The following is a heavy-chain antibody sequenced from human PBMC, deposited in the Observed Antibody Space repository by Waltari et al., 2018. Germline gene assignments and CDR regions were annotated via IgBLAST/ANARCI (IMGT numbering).Heavy chain of an antibody. Sequence: VQLQESGPGLVKPSETLSLPCTVSGGSISSYYWSWIRQPPGKGLEWIGYIYYSGSTNYNPSLKSRVTISVDTSKNQFSLKLSSVTAADTAVYYCARDRDTGFDYWGQGTLVTVSS. CDR3: ARDRDTGFDY. CDR1: GGSISSYY. J-gene: IGHJ4*02. V-gene: IGHV4-59*01. CDR2: IYYSGST. D-gene: IGHD5-18*01.